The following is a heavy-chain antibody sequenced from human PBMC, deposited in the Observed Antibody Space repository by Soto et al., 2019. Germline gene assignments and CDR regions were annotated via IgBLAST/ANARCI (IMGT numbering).Heavy chain of an antibody. CDR3: ARDIGYCSGGSCYGPYYYYYMDV. J-gene: IGHJ6*03. CDR2: ISSSSSTI. Sequence: GGSLRLSCAASGFTFSSYSMNWVRQAPGKGLEWVSYISSSSSTIYYADSVKGRFTISRDNAKNSLYLQMNSLRAEDTAVYYCARDIGYCSGGSCYGPYYYYYMDVWGKGTTVTVSS. V-gene: IGHV3-48*01. CDR1: GFTFSSYS. D-gene: IGHD2-15*01.